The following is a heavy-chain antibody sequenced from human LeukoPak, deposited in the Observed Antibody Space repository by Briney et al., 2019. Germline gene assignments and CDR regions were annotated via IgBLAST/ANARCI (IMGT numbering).Heavy chain of an antibody. CDR2: ISSSNTI. Sequence: GGSLRLSCAASGFTFSTYYMNWVRQAPGKGLEWVSCISSSNTIYYADSVKGRFTISRDNAKNSLYLQMSSLRAEDTAVYYCARDRAYYYMDVWGKGTTVTVSS. CDR3: ARDRAYYYMDV. CDR1: GFTFSTYY. V-gene: IGHV3-69-1*01. J-gene: IGHJ6*03.